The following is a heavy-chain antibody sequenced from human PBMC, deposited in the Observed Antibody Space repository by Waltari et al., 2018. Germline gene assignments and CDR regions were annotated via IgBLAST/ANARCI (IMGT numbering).Heavy chain of an antibody. CDR1: GASVSSRIHY. CDR2: ITHSGSA. CDR3: ARHMTTVTTSAFDY. D-gene: IGHD4-17*01. V-gene: IGHV4-39*07. Sequence: QLQLQESGPGLVKPSETLSLTCTVSGASVSSRIHYWGWIRQSPGKGLEWIGSITHSGSAYYNPALRSRGTLLVDTSKNQFSLRVNSVTAADMALYYCARHMTTVTTSAFDYWGQGALVTGSS. J-gene: IGHJ4*02.